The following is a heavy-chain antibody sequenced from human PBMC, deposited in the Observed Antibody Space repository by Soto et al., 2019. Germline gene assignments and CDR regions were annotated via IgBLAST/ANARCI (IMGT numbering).Heavy chain of an antibody. D-gene: IGHD6-6*01. J-gene: IGHJ4*02. CDR3: AMRRPSSPWDY. Sequence: QVQLVESGGGVVQPGRSLRLSCAASGFTFSSYGMHWVRQAPGKGLEWVAVISYDGSNKYYADSVKGRFTISRDNSKNTLDLQMNSLRAEDTGVYYCAMRRPSSPWDYWGPGTLVTVSS. V-gene: IGHV3-30*03. CDR2: ISYDGSNK. CDR1: GFTFSSYG.